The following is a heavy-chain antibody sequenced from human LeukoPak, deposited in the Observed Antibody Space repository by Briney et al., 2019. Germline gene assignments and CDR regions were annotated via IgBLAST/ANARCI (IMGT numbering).Heavy chain of an antibody. CDR3: ARRAIGAYYYDSSGYSHFDY. CDR2: IYYIGST. Sequence: SETLSLTCTVSGGSISSSSYYWGWIRQPPGKGLEWIGSIYYIGSTYYNPSLKSRVTISVDTSKNQFSLKLSSVTAADTAVYYCARRAIGAYYYDSSGYSHFDYWGQGTLVTVSS. D-gene: IGHD3-22*01. CDR1: GGSISSSSYY. J-gene: IGHJ4*02. V-gene: IGHV4-39*07.